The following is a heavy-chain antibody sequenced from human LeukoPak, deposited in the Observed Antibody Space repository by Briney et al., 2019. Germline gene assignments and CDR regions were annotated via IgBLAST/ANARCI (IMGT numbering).Heavy chain of an antibody. J-gene: IGHJ5*02. D-gene: IGHD3-3*01. CDR1: GFTFKNYN. CDR3: ARDYDFWSGYSYNWFDP. CDR2: ISRSSDTI. Sequence: PGGSLRLSCAASGFTFKNYNMNWVRQAPGKGLEWISYISRSSDTIYYADSVKGRFTISRDNAKNSLYLQMNSLRAEDTAVYYCARDYDFWSGYSYNWFDPWGQGTLVTVSS. V-gene: IGHV3-48*04.